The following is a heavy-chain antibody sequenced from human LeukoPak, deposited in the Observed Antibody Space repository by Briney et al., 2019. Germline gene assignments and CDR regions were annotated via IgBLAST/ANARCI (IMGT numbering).Heavy chain of an antibody. CDR2: IYYSGST. J-gene: IGHJ3*02. Sequence: PSETLSLTCTVSGGSISSDGYYWSWIRQPPGKGLEWIGSIYYSGSTYYNPSLKSRVTISADTSKNQFSLRLSSVTAADTAVLYCARSRSSGWTYNAFDIWGQGTMVTVSS. CDR3: ARSRSSGWTYNAFDI. V-gene: IGHV4-39*07. D-gene: IGHD6-19*01. CDR1: GGSISSDGYY.